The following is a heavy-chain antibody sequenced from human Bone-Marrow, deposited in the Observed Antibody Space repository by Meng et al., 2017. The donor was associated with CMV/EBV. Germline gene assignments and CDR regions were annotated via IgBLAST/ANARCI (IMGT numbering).Heavy chain of an antibody. J-gene: IGHJ4*02. V-gene: IGHV3-48*04. D-gene: IGHD1-26*01. CDR1: GFTFSSYS. CDR2: ISSSSSTI. Sequence: GESLKISCAASGFTFSSYSMNWVRQAPGKGLEWVSSISSSSSTIYYADSVKGRFTISRDNAKNSLYLQMNSLRAEDTAVYYCARVREWELSNSPFDYWGQGTLVTVSS. CDR3: ARVREWELSNSPFDY.